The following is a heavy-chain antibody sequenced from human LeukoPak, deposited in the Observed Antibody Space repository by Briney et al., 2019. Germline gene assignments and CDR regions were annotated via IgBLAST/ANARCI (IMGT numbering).Heavy chain of an antibody. D-gene: IGHD3-10*01. CDR3: ARDPDRLWFGGSASPDAFDI. CDR2: IIPIFGTA. Sequence: SVKVSCKASGGTFSSYAISWVRQAPGQGLEWMGGIIPIFGTANYAQKFQGRVTITADESTSTAYMELSSLRSEDTAVYYCARDPDRLWFGGSASPDAFDIWGQGTMVTVSS. V-gene: IGHV1-69*13. CDR1: GGTFSSYA. J-gene: IGHJ3*02.